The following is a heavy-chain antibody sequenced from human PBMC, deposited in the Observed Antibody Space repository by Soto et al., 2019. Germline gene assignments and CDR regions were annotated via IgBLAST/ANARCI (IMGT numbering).Heavy chain of an antibody. CDR2: IIPIFGTA. V-gene: IGHV1-69*01. CDR1: GGTFSSYA. J-gene: IGHJ6*02. Sequence: QVQLVQSGAEVKKPGSSVKVSCKASGGTFSSYAISWVRQAPGQGLEWMGGIIPIFGTANYAQKFQGRVTITADESTGTACMELSSLGSEDTAVYYGAGGENGSGSYVYYYYGMDVWGQGTTVTVSS. CDR3: AGGENGSGSYVYYYYGMDV. D-gene: IGHD3-10*01.